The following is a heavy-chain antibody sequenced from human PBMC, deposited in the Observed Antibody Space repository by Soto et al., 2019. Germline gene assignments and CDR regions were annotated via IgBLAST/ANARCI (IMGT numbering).Heavy chain of an antibody. CDR1: GGTFSSYT. CDR3: ARDSGSYWNDVVSFDY. CDR2: IIPILGIA. V-gene: IGHV1-69*04. J-gene: IGHJ4*02. D-gene: IGHD1-1*01. Sequence: GASVKVSCKASGGTFSSYTISWVRQAPGQGLEWMGRIIPILGIANYAQKFQGRVTITRDTSASTAYMELSSLRSEDTAVYYCARDSGSYWNDVVSFDYWGQGTLVTVSS.